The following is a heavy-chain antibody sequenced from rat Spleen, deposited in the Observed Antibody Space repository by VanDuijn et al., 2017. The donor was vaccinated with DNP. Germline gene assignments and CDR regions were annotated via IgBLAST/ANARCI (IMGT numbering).Heavy chain of an antibody. Sequence: EVQLQESGPGLVKSSQSLSLTCSVTGHSITSNYWAWIRKFPGNKMEWIGYINYSGATAYNPSLRSRISITRDTSKNQFFLQLNSVTTEDTATYYCARGLNYGGYIYSWYFDFWGPGTMVTVSS. CDR3: ARGLNYGGYIYSWYFDF. V-gene: IGHV3-1*01. D-gene: IGHD1-11*01. J-gene: IGHJ1*01. CDR1: GHSITSNY. CDR2: INYSGAT.